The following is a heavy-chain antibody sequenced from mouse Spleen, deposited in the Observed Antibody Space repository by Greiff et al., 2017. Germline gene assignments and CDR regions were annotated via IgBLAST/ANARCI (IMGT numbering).Heavy chain of an antibody. CDR3: ARRDYYGSSSYWCYGV. Sequence: VQLQQSGPELVKPGASVKISCKASGYAFTSSWMNWVKQRPGQGLEWIGRIYPGDGDTNYNRKFKGKATLTADKSSSTAYMQLSSLTSEDSAVYFCARRDYYGSSSYWCYGVWGAGTTITGSS. V-gene: IGHV1-82*01. D-gene: IGHD1-1*01. CDR1: GYAFTSSW. CDR2: IYPGDGDT. J-gene: IGHJ1*01.